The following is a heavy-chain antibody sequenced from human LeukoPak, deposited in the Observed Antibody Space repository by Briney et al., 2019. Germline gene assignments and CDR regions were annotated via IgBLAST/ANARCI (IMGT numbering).Heavy chain of an antibody. Sequence: PGGSLRLSCAVSGFTFSNAWMTWVRQAPGKGLEWVSSIYSAGATHYAESVKGRFTISRDNSKNTLYLQMNSLRAEDMAVYYCARIEWERLGRAFDIWGQGTMVTVSS. V-gene: IGHV3-53*01. CDR3: ARIEWERLGRAFDI. D-gene: IGHD1-26*01. CDR1: GFTFSNAW. CDR2: IYSAGAT. J-gene: IGHJ3*02.